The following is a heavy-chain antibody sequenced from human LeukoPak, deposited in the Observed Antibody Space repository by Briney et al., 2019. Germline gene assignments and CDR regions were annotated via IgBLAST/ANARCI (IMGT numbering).Heavy chain of an antibody. Sequence: GGSLRLSCAAPGFTFSSYGMHWVRQAPGKGLEWVAFIRYDGSNKYYADSVKGRFTISRDNSKNTLYLQMNSLRAEDTAVYYCAKDSLSYNYYYYYMDVWGKGTTVTVSS. CDR3: AKDSLSYNYYYYYMDV. V-gene: IGHV3-30*02. D-gene: IGHD5-18*01. J-gene: IGHJ6*03. CDR2: IRYDGSNK. CDR1: GFTFSSYG.